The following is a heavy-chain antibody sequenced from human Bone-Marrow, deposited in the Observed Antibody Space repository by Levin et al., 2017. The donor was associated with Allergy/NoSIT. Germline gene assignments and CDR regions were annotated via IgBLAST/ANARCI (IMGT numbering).Heavy chain of an antibody. D-gene: IGHD3-10*01. V-gene: IGHV3-30*03. CDR3: AIEGYGSGSYYQNYYYYYYMDV. CDR1: GFTFSSYG. CDR2: ISYDGSNK. J-gene: IGHJ6*03. Sequence: GGSLRLSCAASGFTFSSYGMHWVRQAPGKGLEWVAVISYDGSNKYYADSVKGRFTISRDNSKNTLYLKMNSLRAEDTAVYYCAIEGYGSGSYYQNYYYYYYMDVWGKGTTVTVSS.